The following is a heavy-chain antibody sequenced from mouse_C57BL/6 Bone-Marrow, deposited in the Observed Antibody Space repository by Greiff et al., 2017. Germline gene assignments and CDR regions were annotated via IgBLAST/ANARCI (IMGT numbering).Heavy chain of an antibody. CDR3: ARFTTVVEVRFAY. D-gene: IGHD1-1*01. V-gene: IGHV1-81*01. CDR2: IYPRSGNT. CDR1: GYTFTSYG. Sequence: QVQLQQSGAELARPGASVKLSCKASGYTFTSYGISWVKQRTGQGLEWIGEIYPRSGNTYYNEKFKGKATLTADQSSSTAYMELRSLTSEDSAVYFCARFTTVVEVRFAYWGQGTLVTVSA. J-gene: IGHJ3*01.